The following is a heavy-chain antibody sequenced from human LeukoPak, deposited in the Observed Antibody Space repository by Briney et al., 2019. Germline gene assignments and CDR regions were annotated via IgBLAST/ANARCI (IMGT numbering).Heavy chain of an antibody. CDR2: TNSGGTST. Sequence: GGSLRLSCAPSGFPFSDFSMSWVRQAPRKGLELISTTNSGGTSTYYAESVKGRFTISRDNSKNTLYLQMSSLRVEDTAVYYCAKQSYARSLGEGGPGTLVSVSS. D-gene: IGHD2-8*01. V-gene: IGHV3-23*01. CDR1: GFPFSDFS. J-gene: IGHJ4*02. CDR3: AKQSYARSLGE.